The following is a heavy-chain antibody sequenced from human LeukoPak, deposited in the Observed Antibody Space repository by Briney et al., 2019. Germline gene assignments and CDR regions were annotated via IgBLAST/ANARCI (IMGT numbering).Heavy chain of an antibody. CDR3: AIRDIVVKSSAIDV. CDR2: IYHSGST. CDR1: GGSFSGYY. D-gene: IGHD2-2*01. V-gene: IGHV4-34*01. Sequence: SETLSLTCAVYGGSFSGYYWSWIRQPPGKGLEWIGEIYHSGSTNYSPSLKSRVTMSVDKSKNHFSLKLSSVTAADTAVYYCAIRDIVVKSSAIDVWGHGTTVTVSS. J-gene: IGHJ6*02.